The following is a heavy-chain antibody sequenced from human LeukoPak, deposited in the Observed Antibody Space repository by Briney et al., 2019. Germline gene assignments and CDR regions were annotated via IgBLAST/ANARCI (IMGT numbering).Heavy chain of an antibody. CDR1: GFTFSNYA. V-gene: IGHV3-23*01. J-gene: IGHJ5*02. CDR2: ISGSGGST. D-gene: IGHD4-17*01. Sequence: GGSLRLSCAASGFTFSNYAMSWVRQAPGKGLEWVSAISGSGGSTYYADSAQGRFTISRDNSKNTLYLQMNSLSAEDTGVYYCAKLAPYGDYGFDPWGQGTLVTVSS. CDR3: AKLAPYGDYGFDP.